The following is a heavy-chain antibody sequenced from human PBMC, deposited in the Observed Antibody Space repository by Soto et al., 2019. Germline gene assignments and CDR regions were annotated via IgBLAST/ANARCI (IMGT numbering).Heavy chain of an antibody. CDR1: GGSISSSSYY. J-gene: IGHJ4*02. V-gene: IGHV4-39*01. CDR3: ARAYDILTGYHYYFDY. D-gene: IGHD3-9*01. Sequence: SETLSLTCTVSGGSISSSSYYWGWIRQPPGKGLEWIGSIYYSGSTYYNPSLKSRVTISVDTSKNQFSLKLSSVTAADTAVYYCARAYDILTGYHYYFDYWGQGTLVTVSS. CDR2: IYYSGST.